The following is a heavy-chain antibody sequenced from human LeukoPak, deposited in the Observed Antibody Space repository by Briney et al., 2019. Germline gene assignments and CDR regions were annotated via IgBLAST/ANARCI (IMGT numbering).Heavy chain of an antibody. D-gene: IGHD6-13*01. CDR2: ISDSGGNT. J-gene: IGHJ6*03. CDR3: AKDATAVVGTVYMDV. Sequence: GGSLRLSCVASGFTFSSYAMSWVRQAPGKGLEWVSTISDSGGNTYYAKSMKGRFTISRDNSKNTLYLQMNSLRAEDTAVYYCAKDATAVVGTVYMDVWGKGTTVTISS. CDR1: GFTFSSYA. V-gene: IGHV3-23*01.